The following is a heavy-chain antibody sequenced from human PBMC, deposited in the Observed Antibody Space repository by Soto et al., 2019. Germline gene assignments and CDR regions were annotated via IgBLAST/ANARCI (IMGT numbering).Heavy chain of an antibody. J-gene: IGHJ6*02. CDR1: GFTFSDHA. CDR3: ARVGFLEWPDFASPTYYYYYGMDV. CDR2: ISYDGSNK. Sequence: GGSLRLSCAASGFTFSDHAMHWVRQAPGKGAEWVAVISYDGSNKYHADSVKGRFTISRDNSKNTLFLQMNSLGAEDTAVYYCARVGFLEWPDFASPTYYYYYGMDVWGQGTTVTVSS. V-gene: IGHV3-30-3*01. D-gene: IGHD3-3*01.